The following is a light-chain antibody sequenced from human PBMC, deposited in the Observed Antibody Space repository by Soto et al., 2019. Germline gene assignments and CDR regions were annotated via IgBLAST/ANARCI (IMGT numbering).Light chain of an antibody. CDR2: GAS. Sequence: EIVMTQSPATLSVSPGERATLSCXASQSVSSNLAWYQQKPGQAPRLLIYGASTRATGIPARFXGSGSGTEFTLTISSLQSEDFAVYYCQQYNNWPLYTFGQGTKLEIK. CDR3: QQYNNWPLYT. J-gene: IGKJ2*01. V-gene: IGKV3-15*01. CDR1: QSVSSN.